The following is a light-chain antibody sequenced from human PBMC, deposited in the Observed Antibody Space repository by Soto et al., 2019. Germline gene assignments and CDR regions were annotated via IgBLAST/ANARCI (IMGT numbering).Light chain of an antibody. Sequence: QSVLTQPPSVSGSPGQSVTISCTGTSNDVGLYNRVCWYQQPPGTAPKLILYDVTNRPSGVPDRFSGSKSGNTASLTISGLQAEDEGDYYCSSYTSISTSAFGGGTKLTVL. J-gene: IGLJ2*01. V-gene: IGLV2-18*02. CDR2: DVT. CDR3: SSYTSISTSA. CDR1: SNDVGLYNR.